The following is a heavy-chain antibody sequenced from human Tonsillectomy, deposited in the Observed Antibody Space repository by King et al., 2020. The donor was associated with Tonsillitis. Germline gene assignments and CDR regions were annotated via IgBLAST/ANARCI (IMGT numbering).Heavy chain of an antibody. D-gene: IGHD6-6*01. CDR2: IYPGDSDT. CDR3: ATLSVAGGQNWFDP. Sequence: VQLVESGAEVKKPGESLKISCKASGYRFPNFWIGWVRQMPGKGLEWMGIIYPGDSDTRYSPSFQGQVTMSADKSTSTAYLQWRSLKASDTAMYYCATLSVAGGQNWFDPWGQGTLVTVSS. J-gene: IGHJ5*02. V-gene: IGHV5-51*01. CDR1: GYRFPNFW.